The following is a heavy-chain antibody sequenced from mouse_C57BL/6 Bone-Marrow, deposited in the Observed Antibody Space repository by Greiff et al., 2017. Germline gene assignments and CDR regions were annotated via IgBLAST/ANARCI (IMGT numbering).Heavy chain of an antibody. CDR3: TPYDYLFAY. CDR2: IDPETGGT. CDR1: GYTFTDYE. D-gene: IGHD2-4*01. V-gene: IGHV1-15*01. Sequence: VKLMESGAELVRPGASVTLSCKASGYTFTDYEMHWVKQTPVHGLEWIGAIDPETGGTAYNQKFKGKAILTADKSSSTAYMELRSLTSEDSAVYYCTPYDYLFAYWGQGTLVTVSA. J-gene: IGHJ3*01.